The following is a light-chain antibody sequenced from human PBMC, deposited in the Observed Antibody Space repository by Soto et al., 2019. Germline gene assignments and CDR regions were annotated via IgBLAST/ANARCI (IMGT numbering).Light chain of an antibody. V-gene: IGLV2-8*01. CDR3: SSYAGNYNFFYV. Sequence: QYVLTQPPSASGSPGQSVTISCTGTSSDVGGYNYVSWYQQHPGKAPKLMIYEVNKRPSGVPDRFSGSKSGNTASLTVSGLQAEDEADYYCSSYAGNYNFFYVFGPGTKVTVL. CDR1: SSDVGGYNY. CDR2: EVN. J-gene: IGLJ1*01.